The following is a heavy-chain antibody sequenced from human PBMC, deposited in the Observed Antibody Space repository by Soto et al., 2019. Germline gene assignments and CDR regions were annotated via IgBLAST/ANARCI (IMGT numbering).Heavy chain of an antibody. Sequence: QVQLQESGPGLVKPSQTLSLTCTVSGGSISSGGYYWSWIRQHPGKGLEWIGYIYYSGSTYFNPSLKGRVTISVDTSKNQFSLQLRSVTAADTAVYYCARGGVDGPASGYWYFYLWGRGNLVTVSS. CDR2: IYYSGST. CDR1: GGSISSGGYY. D-gene: IGHD2-15*01. CDR3: ARGGVDGPASGYWYFYL. V-gene: IGHV4-31*03. J-gene: IGHJ2*01.